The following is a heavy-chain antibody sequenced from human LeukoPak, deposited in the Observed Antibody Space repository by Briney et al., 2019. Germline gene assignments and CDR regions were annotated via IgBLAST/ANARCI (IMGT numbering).Heavy chain of an antibody. CDR3: ARHLTASNFPFDY. D-gene: IGHD2-21*02. CDR2: IYYNGST. Sequence: PSETLSLTCTVSGGSISSYYWSWIRQPPGKGLEWIGYIYYNGSTSYNPSLKSRVTISVDTSKNQFSLKLNSVTAADTAVYYCARHLTASNFPFDYWGQGTLVTVSS. V-gene: IGHV4-59*08. CDR1: GGSISSYY. J-gene: IGHJ4*02.